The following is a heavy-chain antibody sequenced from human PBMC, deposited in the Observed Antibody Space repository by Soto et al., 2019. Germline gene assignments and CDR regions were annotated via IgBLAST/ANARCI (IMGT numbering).Heavy chain of an antibody. V-gene: IGHV3-23*01. CDR3: AKASKGYTGYDLDY. Sequence: EVQLLESGGDLVQPGGSLRLSCAASGFSFGGYGMSWVRQAPGKGLEWVSALSGSGSTTYYADSVRGRFIISRDNSRVTLFLQMNSLRAEDASVYFCAKASKGYTGYDLDYWGQGTVVTVSP. CDR2: LSGSGSTT. CDR1: GFSFGGYG. D-gene: IGHD5-12*01. J-gene: IGHJ4*02.